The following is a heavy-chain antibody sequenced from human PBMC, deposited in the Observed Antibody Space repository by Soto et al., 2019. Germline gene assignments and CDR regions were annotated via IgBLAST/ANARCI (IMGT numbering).Heavy chain of an antibody. CDR1: GGSISSGGYY. Sequence: PSETLSLTCTVSGGSISSGGYYWSWIRQLPGKGLEWIGYIYYSGSTYYNPSLKSRVTISVDTSKNQFSLKLSSVNAADTAVYYCASDLLELRFSWFDPWGQGTLVTVSS. CDR3: ASDLLELRFSWFDP. J-gene: IGHJ5*02. CDR2: IYYSGST. V-gene: IGHV4-31*03. D-gene: IGHD1-7*01.